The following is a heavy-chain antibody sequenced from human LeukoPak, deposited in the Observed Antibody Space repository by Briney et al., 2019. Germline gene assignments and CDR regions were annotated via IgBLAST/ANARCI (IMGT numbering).Heavy chain of an antibody. CDR3: AKDFGRFGELLSYYFDY. V-gene: IGHV3-33*06. J-gene: IGHJ4*02. Sequence: GGSLRLSCAASGFTFSSYGMHWVRHAPGKGLEWVAVIWYDGSNKYYADSVKGRFTISRDNSKNTLYLQMNSLRAEDTAVYYCAKDFGRFGELLSYYFDYWGQGTLVTVSS. CDR2: IWYDGSNK. D-gene: IGHD3-10*01. CDR1: GFTFSSYG.